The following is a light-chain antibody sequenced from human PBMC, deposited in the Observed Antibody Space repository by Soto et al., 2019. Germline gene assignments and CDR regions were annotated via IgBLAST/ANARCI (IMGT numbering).Light chain of an antibody. CDR2: KIS. Sequence: DVVLTQSPLSLPVTLGQPASISCRSSQSLVHSDGNTYLDWFQQRPGQSPRRLIYKISNRDSGVPDRFSGSGSGTEFTLKISRVEAEDAGIYFCMQTTHWPFTFGAGTKVDIK. J-gene: IGKJ3*01. CDR1: QSLVHSDGNTY. CDR3: MQTTHWPFT. V-gene: IGKV2-30*02.